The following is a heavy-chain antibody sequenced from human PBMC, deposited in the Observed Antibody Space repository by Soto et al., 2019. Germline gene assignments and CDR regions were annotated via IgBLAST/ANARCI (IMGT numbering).Heavy chain of an antibody. Sequence: GGSLRLSCAASGFTFNIYAMTWVRQAPGKGLGWVSTTGATGRTTYYADSVKGRFTVSRDNSKNTLDLQMSNLRAEDTAVYYCATVHNTSRSFDYWGQGTLVTVSS. CDR1: GFTFNIYA. J-gene: IGHJ4*02. CDR2: TGATGRTT. CDR3: ATVHNTSRSFDY. D-gene: IGHD1-20*01. V-gene: IGHV3-23*01.